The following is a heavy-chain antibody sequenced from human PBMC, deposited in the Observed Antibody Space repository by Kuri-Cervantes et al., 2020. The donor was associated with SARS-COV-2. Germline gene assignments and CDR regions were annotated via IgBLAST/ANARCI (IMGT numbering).Heavy chain of an antibody. CDR1: GFTFSSYG. D-gene: IGHD5-18*01. CDR3: AKVAYSYGYPTHYFDY. J-gene: IGHJ4*02. V-gene: IGHV3-33*06. CDR2: IWYDGSSK. Sequence: GGSLRLSCAASGFTFSSYGMHWVRQAPGKGLEWVAVIWYDGSSKYYADSVKGRFTISRDNSKNTLYLQMNSLRAEDTAVYYCAKVAYSYGYPTHYFDYWGQGTLVTVSS.